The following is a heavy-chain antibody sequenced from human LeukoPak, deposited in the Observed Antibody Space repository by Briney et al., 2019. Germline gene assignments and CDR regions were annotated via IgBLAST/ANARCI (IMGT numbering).Heavy chain of an antibody. CDR1: GDRVSSNSAA. Sequence: SQTLSLTCAISGDRVSSNSAAWNWIRQSPSRGLEWLGRTYYRSKWHYDYAESVKRRITVNPDASKNQFSLQLNSVTPEDTAVYYCARQSSTDYYYYGLDVWGQGTTVAVSS. J-gene: IGHJ6*02. V-gene: IGHV6-1*01. CDR3: ARQSSTDYYYYGLDV. D-gene: IGHD1-1*01. CDR2: TYYRSKWHY.